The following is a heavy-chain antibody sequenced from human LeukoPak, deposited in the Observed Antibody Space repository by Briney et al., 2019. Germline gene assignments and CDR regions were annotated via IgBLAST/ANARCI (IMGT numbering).Heavy chain of an antibody. V-gene: IGHV4-61*09. CDR1: GYSLTSGSRH. CDR3: ARCMSELDYGHYAYYYHMDV. D-gene: IGHD4-17*01. CDR2: FYSSTRT. J-gene: IGHJ6*04. Sequence: PSQTLSLTCTVSGYSLTSGSRHWSWIRQPAGKGLEWIGHFYSSTRTTYNPSLESRVTISGDTAKNQFSLKLDSVTAADTAVYFCARCMSELDYGHYAYYYHMDVWGKGTTVTVSS.